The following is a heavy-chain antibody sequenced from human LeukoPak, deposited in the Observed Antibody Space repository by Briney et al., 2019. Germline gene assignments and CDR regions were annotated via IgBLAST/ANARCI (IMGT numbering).Heavy chain of an antibody. CDR1: GGSISSYY. V-gene: IGHV4-59*12. CDR3: GSVTGGVFDY. J-gene: IGHJ4*02. Sequence: PSETLSLTCTVSGGSISSYYWSWIRQPPGKGLEWIGYIYYSGSTNYNPSLKSRVTISVDTSKNQFSLKLSSVTAADTAVYYCGSVTGGVFDYWGQGTLVTVSS. CDR2: IYYSGST. D-gene: IGHD3-10*01.